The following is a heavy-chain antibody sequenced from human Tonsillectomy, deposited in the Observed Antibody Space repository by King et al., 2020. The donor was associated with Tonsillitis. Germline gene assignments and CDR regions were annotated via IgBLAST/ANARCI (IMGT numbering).Heavy chain of an antibody. V-gene: IGHV3-21*01. CDR2: IIRSSNYT. D-gene: IGHD1-26*01. J-gene: IGHJ6*02. CDR3: ARWEGFQYDMDL. CDR1: GFTFSSYS. Sequence: QLVQSGGGLVKPGGSLRLSCAASGFTFSSYSMNWVRQAPGRGLEWGSSIIRSSNYTYYADSVKGRFTISRDNAKNSLYMQMNSLRAEDTAVYYCARWEGFQYDMDLWGQGTTVTVSS.